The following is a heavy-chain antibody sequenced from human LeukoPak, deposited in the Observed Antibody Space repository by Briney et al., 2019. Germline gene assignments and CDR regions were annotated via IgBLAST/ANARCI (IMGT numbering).Heavy chain of an antibody. CDR3: ARESGSYYVFDY. Sequence: GRSLRLSCAASGFTFSSYAMHWVRQAPGKGLEWVAVISYDGSNNYYADSVKGRFTISRDNSKNTLYLQMNSLRAEDTAVYYCARESGSYYVFDYWGQGTLVTVSS. CDR1: GFTFSSYA. D-gene: IGHD1-26*01. CDR2: ISYDGSNN. J-gene: IGHJ4*02. V-gene: IGHV3-30-3*01.